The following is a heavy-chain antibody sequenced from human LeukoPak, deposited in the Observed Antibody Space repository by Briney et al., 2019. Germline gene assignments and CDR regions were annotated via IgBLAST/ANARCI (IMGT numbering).Heavy chain of an antibody. CDR3: AKADCPYCGGPLDP. D-gene: IGHD2-21*01. CDR1: GFSFSSCL. V-gene: IGHV3-23*01. J-gene: IGHJ5*02. CDR2: ISGSGGST. Sequence: PGGSLRLSCAASGFSFSSCLMIWVRQAPGKGLEWVSAISGSGGSTYYADSVKGRFTISRDNSKNTLYLQMNGLRAEDTAVYYCAKADCPYCGGPLDPWGQGTLVTVSS.